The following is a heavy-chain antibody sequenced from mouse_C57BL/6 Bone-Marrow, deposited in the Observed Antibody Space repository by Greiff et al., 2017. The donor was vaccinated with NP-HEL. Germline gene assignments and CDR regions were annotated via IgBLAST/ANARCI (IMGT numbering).Heavy chain of an antibody. CDR2: IYPRSGNT. CDR1: GYTFTSYG. V-gene: IGHV1-81*01. Sequence: LEESGAELARPGASVKLSCKASGYTFTSYGISWVKQRTGQGLEWIGEIYPRSGNTYYNEKFKGKATLTADKSSSTAYMELRSLTSEDSAVYFCARPPVVPYYAMDYWGQGTSVTVSS. CDR3: ARPPVVPYYAMDY. J-gene: IGHJ4*01. D-gene: IGHD1-1*01.